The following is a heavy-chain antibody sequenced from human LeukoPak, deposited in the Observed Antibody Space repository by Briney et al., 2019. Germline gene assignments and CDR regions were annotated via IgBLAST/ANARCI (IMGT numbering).Heavy chain of an antibody. CDR2: ISSSSSYI. CDR3: ARPYYDFWSGYYAGGSHYYYYMDV. J-gene: IGHJ6*03. D-gene: IGHD3-3*01. CDR1: GFTFSSYS. V-gene: IGHV3-21*01. Sequence: MPGVSLRLSCAASGFTFSSYSMNWVRQAPGKGLEWVPSISSSSSYIYYADSVKGRFTISRDNAKNSLYLQMNSLRAEDTAVYYCARPYYDFWSGYYAGGSHYYYYMDVWGKGTTVTVSS.